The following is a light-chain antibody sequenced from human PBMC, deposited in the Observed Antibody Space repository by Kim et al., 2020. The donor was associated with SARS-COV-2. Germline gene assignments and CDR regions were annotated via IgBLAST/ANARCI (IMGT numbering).Light chain of an antibody. CDR1: KLGDKY. CDR2: QDS. J-gene: IGLJ3*02. CDR3: QAWDSSIRV. V-gene: IGLV3-1*01. Sequence: SYELTQPPSVSVSPGQTASITCSGDKLGDKYACWYQQKPGQSPVLVIYQDSKRPSGIPERFSGSNSGNTATLTISGTQAMDEADYYCQAWDSSIRVFGGGTQVTVL.